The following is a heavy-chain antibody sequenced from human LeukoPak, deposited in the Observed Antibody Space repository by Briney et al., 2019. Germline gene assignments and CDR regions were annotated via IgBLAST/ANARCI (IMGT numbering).Heavy chain of an antibody. J-gene: IGHJ6*03. CDR3: ASLDSSHYYMDV. D-gene: IGHD3-22*01. CDR1: GGSFSGYY. V-gene: IGHV4-34*01. Sequence: SETLSLTCAVYGGSFSGYYWSWIRQPPGKGLEWIGEINHSGSTNYNPSLKSRVTISVDTSKNQFSLKLSSVTAADTAVYYCASLDSSHYYMDVWGKGTTVTVSS. CDR2: INHSGST.